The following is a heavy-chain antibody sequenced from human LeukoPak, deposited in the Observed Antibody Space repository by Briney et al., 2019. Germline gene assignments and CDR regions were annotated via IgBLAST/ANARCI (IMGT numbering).Heavy chain of an antibody. CDR3: ARRGLPDV. V-gene: IGHV3-7*01. CDR2: IKQDGSER. J-gene: IGHJ6*03. D-gene: IGHD2-15*01. Sequence: GGSLRLSCAASGFTFSRYWMSWVRQAPGKGLEWVANIKQDGSERYYVDSVKGRFTISRDNAMNSLYLQMNSLRAEDTAVYYCARRGLPDVWGKGTTVTVSS. CDR1: GFTFSRYW.